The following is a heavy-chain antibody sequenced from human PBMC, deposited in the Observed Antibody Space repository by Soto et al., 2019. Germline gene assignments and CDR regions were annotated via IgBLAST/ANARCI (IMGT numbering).Heavy chain of an antibody. J-gene: IGHJ6*02. CDR1: GDSVSSNSAA. CDR3: ARQGPGGRGLDV. V-gene: IGHV6-1*01. CDR2: TYYRSKWYN. Sequence: SQTLSLTCAISGDSVSSNSAACTWIRQSPSRGLEWLGRTYYRSKWYNDYAVSVKSRITINPDTSKNQFSLQLNSVTPDDTAMYYCARQGPGGRGLDVWGQGTTVTVSS. D-gene: IGHD3-16*01.